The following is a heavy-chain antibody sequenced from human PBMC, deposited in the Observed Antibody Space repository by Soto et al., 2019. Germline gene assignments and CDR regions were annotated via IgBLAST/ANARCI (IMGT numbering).Heavy chain of an antibody. J-gene: IGHJ4*02. Sequence: QVQLVQSGAEVKKPGASVKVSCKTSGYTFTTYIIPWVRQAPGKGLEWMGGNSADNIKTKNAQKVQGRVTMTTDTFTRTAYMELRSLRSDDTAVYYCARDAPPTDYWGQGTLVTVSS. CDR1: GYTFTTYI. CDR3: ARDAPPTDY. V-gene: IGHV1-18*01. CDR2: NSADNIKT.